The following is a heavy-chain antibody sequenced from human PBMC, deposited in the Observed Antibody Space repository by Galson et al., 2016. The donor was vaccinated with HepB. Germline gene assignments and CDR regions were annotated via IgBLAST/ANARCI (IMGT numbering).Heavy chain of an antibody. Sequence: SLRLSCAGSELSFKSYDMHWVRQAPGKGLEWVAPISHDGSDKYYSDSVKGRFTISRDSSRDTLYLEMNSLTAKDTAVYCCAKDQGGDAYGDGYPVFESWGQGTLVIVSS. V-gene: IGHV3-30-3*01. CDR1: ELSFKSYD. CDR2: ISHDGSDK. D-gene: IGHD5-24*01. J-gene: IGHJ4*02. CDR3: AKDQGGDAYGDGYPVFES.